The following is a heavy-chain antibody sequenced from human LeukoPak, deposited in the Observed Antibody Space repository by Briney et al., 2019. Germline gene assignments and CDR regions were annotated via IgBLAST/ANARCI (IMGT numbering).Heavy chain of an antibody. CDR3: ARVVPAVKGADY. Sequence: ASVKVSCKASGYTFTGYYMHWVRQAPGQGLEWMGWINPNSGGTNYAQKFQGRVTMTRDTSISTAYMELSRLRSDDTAVYYCARVVPAVKGADYWGQGTLVTVSS. CDR1: GYTFTGYY. D-gene: IGHD2-2*01. V-gene: IGHV1-2*02. J-gene: IGHJ4*02. CDR2: INPNSGGT.